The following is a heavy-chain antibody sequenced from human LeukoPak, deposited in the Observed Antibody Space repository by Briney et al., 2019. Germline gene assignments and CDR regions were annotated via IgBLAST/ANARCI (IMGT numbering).Heavy chain of an antibody. CDR2: IYTSGST. V-gene: IGHV4-61*02. CDR3: ARGPNYYGSEWRFDY. J-gene: IGHJ4*02. CDR1: GGSISSSNW. Sequence: SETLSLTCAVSGGSISSSNWWSWIRQPAGKGLEWIGRIYTSGSTNYNPSLKSRVTISVDTSKNQLSLKLSSVTAADTAVYYCARGPNYYGSEWRFDYWGQGTLVTVSS. D-gene: IGHD3-10*01.